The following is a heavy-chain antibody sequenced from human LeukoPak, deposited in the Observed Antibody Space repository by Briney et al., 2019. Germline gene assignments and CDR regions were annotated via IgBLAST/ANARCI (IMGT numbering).Heavy chain of an antibody. CDR1: GFTFRTYA. J-gene: IGHJ4*02. CDR2: ISNSGGST. V-gene: IGHV3-23*01. CDR3: ARAYSHLRGYFDY. D-gene: IGHD5-18*01. Sequence: GGSLRLSCAASGFTFRTYAMTWVRQAPGKGLEWVSAISNSGGSTYYADSVRGRFTISRDNSKNTLYLQMNSLRAEDTAVYYCARAYSHLRGYFDYWGQGTLVTVSS.